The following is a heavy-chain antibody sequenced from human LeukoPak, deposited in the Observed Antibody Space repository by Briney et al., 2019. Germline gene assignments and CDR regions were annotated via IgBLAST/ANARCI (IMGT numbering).Heavy chain of an antibody. J-gene: IGHJ5*02. Sequence: GGSLRLSCAASGFIFSGSAMNWVRQAPGKGLEWVGFIRSRSNSFATAYGAPVRGRFIVSRDDSRNTAYLQMNSLKTEDTAVYYCTSLTTKTPWGQGTLVTVSS. V-gene: IGHV3-73*01. CDR2: IRSRSNSFAT. CDR1: GFIFSGSA. D-gene: IGHD4-17*01. CDR3: TSLTTKTP.